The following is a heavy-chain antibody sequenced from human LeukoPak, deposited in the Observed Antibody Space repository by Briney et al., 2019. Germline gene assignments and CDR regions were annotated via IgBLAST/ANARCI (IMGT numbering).Heavy chain of an antibody. Sequence: SETLSLTCTVSGGAISSYYWSWLRQPAGKGLEWIGRIYTSGSTNYNPSLKSRFTMSVDTSKNQFSLKLSSVTAADTAVYYCARDALDYDCSRTPCYGGVVRGGQGTMVTVS. CDR2: IYTSGST. CDR3: ARDALDYDCSRTPCYGGVVR. V-gene: IGHV4-4*07. D-gene: IGHD2-2*01. J-gene: IGHJ3*01. CDR1: GGAISSYY.